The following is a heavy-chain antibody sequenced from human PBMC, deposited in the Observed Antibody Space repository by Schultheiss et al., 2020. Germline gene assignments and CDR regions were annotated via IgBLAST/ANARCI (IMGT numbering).Heavy chain of an antibody. D-gene: IGHD3-10*01. V-gene: IGHV3-49*03. Sequence: GGSLRLSCTASGFTFGDYAMSWFRQAPGKGLEWVSFIRSKFYGGTTEYAASVKGRFTISRDDFKRIAYLQMNSLKPEDTAVYYCTRDGSSLQRLLWSGELTSNWFDPWGQGTLVTVSS. CDR2: IRSKFYGGTT. CDR3: TRDGSSLQRLLWSGELTSNWFDP. CDR1: GFTFGDYA. J-gene: IGHJ5*02.